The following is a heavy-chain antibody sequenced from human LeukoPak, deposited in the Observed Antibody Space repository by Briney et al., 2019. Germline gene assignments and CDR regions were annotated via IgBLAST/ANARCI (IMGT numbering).Heavy chain of an antibody. CDR1: GFTFSSYA. D-gene: IGHD6-13*01. CDR3: AKAAGYSSSWYSFDP. CDR2: ISGSGGST. J-gene: IGHJ5*02. Sequence: PGGSLRLSCAASGFTFSSYAMSWVRQAPGKGLEWVSAISGSGGSTYYADSVKGRFTISRDNSKNTLYLQMNSLRAEDTGVYYCAKAAGYSSSWYSFDPWGQGTLVTVSS. V-gene: IGHV3-23*01.